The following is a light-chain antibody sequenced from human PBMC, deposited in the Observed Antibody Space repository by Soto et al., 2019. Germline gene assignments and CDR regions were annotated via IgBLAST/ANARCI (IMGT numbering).Light chain of an antibody. V-gene: IGLV2-14*01. CDR2: DVT. CDR1: SSDVGGYNY. CDR3: GSYRISTAV. Sequence: QSVLTQPASVSGSPGQSITISCTGTSSDVGGYNYVSWYQQYPGKAPKLMIYDVTNRPSGVSNRVSGSKSGNTASLPISGLQAEDEADYYCGSYRISTAVFGTGTKVTVL. J-gene: IGLJ1*01.